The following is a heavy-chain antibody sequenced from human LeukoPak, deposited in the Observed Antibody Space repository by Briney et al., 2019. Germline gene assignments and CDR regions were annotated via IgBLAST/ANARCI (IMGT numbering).Heavy chain of an antibody. Sequence: PGGSLRLSCAASGFTFSSYSMNWVRQAPGKGLEWVSSISSSSSYMYYADSVKGRFTISRDSAKNSLYLQMNSLRAEDTAVYYCAREGVGRWFDPWGQGTLVTVSS. J-gene: IGHJ5*02. CDR1: GFTFSSYS. CDR2: ISSSSSYM. CDR3: AREGVGRWFDP. V-gene: IGHV3-21*01. D-gene: IGHD1-26*01.